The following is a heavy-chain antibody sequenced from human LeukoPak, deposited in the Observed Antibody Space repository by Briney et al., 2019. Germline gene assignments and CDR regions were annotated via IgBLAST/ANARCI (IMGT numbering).Heavy chain of an antibody. Sequence: GGSLRLSCAASGFTFSSYAMSWVRQAPGKGLEWVSAISGSGGSTYYADSVKGRFTMSRDNSKNTLYLQMNSLRAEDTAVYYCAKDRGVAARPSYGFYYYYMDVWGKGTTVTVSS. D-gene: IGHD6-6*01. CDR1: GFTFSSYA. CDR3: AKDRGVAARPSYGFYYYYMDV. J-gene: IGHJ6*03. V-gene: IGHV3-23*01. CDR2: ISGSGGST.